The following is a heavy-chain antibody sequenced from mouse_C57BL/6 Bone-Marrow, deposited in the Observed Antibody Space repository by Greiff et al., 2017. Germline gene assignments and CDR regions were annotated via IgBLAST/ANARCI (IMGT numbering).Heavy chain of an antibody. J-gene: IGHJ3*01. Sequence: EVQLVESGAELVKPGASVKLSCTASGFNIKDYYMHWVKQRTEQGLEWIGRIDPEDGETKYAPKFQGKATITADTSSNTAYLQLSSLTSEDTAVYYCARRGFNYYGSSPASFAYWGQGTLVTVSA. D-gene: IGHD1-1*01. CDR2: IDPEDGET. V-gene: IGHV14-2*01. CDR1: GFNIKDYY. CDR3: ARRGFNYYGSSPASFAY.